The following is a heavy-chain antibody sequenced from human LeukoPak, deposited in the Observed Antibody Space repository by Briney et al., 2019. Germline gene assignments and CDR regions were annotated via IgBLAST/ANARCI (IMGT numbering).Heavy chain of an antibody. D-gene: IGHD3-3*01. CDR3: ARDRGESGYRYYYYYGMDV. CDR2: ISGSGGST. Sequence: PGGSLRLSCAASGFTFSSYAMSWVRQAPGKGLEWVSAISGSGGSTYYADSVKGRFTISRDNSKNTLYLQMNSLRAEDTAVYYCARDRGESGYRYYYYYGMDVWGQGTTVTVSS. CDR1: GFTFSSYA. V-gene: IGHV3-23*01. J-gene: IGHJ6*02.